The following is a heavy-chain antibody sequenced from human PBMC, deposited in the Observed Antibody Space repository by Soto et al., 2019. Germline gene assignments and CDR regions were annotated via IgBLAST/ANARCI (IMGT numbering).Heavy chain of an antibody. J-gene: IGHJ4*02. V-gene: IGHV4-30-4*01. D-gene: IGHD5-12*01. CDR1: GGSISSGDYY. CDR2: IYYSGST. Sequence: SETLSLTCTVSGGSISSGDYYWSWIRQPPGKGLEWIGYIYYSGSTYYNPSLKSRVTISVDTSKNQFSLKLSSVTAADTAVYYCAREATLGGQFDYWGQGTLVTVSS. CDR3: AREATLGGQFDY.